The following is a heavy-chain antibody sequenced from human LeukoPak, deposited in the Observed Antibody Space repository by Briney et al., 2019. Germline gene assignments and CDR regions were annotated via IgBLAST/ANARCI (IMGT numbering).Heavy chain of an antibody. V-gene: IGHV3-30*02. CDR2: ISFDETKE. CDR1: GVTFSSYG. CDR3: VNSNFDP. J-gene: IGHJ5*02. Sequence: GGTLRLSCAPSGVTFSSYGMHWVRQAPGKGLEWMAFISFDETKEYYGDSVKGRFTFSRDNSKNTPHLQMTILRGEDTAMYYCVNSNFDPWGQGTLVTVA.